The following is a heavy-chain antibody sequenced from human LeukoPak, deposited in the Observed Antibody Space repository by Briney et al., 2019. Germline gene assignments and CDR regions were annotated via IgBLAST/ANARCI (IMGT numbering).Heavy chain of an antibody. CDR3: AKDPYVVSLDY. J-gene: IGHJ4*02. D-gene: IGHD3-16*02. Sequence: PGGSLRLSCAASGFTFSSYAMSWVRQAPGKGLEWVSAISGSGSATYYAGSVKGWFTISGDNSKNMLYLQMNGLRADDTAVYYCAKDPYVVSLDYWGQGTLVTVSS. CDR2: ISGSGSAT. V-gene: IGHV3-23*01. CDR1: GFTFSSYA.